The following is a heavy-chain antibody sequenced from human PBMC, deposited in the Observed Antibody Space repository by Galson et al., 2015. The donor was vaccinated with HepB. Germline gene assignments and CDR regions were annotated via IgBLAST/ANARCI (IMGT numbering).Heavy chain of an antibody. CDR3: AWGSGSSPGAGWFDP. CDR1: GFTFSSYS. CDR2: ISSSSSYI. Sequence: SLRLSCAASGFTFSSYSMNWVRQAPGKGLEWVSSISSSSSYIYYADSVKGRFTISRDSAKNSLYLQMNSLRAEDTAVYYCAWGSGSSPGAGWFDPWGQGTLVTVSS. V-gene: IGHV3-21*01. D-gene: IGHD3-16*01. J-gene: IGHJ5*02.